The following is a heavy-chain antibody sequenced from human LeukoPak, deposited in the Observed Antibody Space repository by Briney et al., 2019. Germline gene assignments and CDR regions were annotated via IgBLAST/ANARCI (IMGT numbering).Heavy chain of an antibody. CDR2: ISGDESAT. D-gene: IGHD3-22*01. J-gene: IGHJ4*02. CDR3: ARAFTSTGYYYVEY. V-gene: IGHV3-43*02. Sequence: GGSLRLSCAASGFTFRDFSMHWVRQAPGKGLEWVSLISGDESATHYADSVKGRFTISRDNSKNTLYLQMNSLRAEDTAMYYCARAFTSTGYYYVEYWGQGTLVTVSS. CDR1: GFTFRDFS.